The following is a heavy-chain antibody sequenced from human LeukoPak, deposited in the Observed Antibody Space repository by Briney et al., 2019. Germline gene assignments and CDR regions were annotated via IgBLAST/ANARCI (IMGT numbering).Heavy chain of an antibody. J-gene: IGHJ4*02. CDR2: ISPNSGGT. Sequence: ASVKVSCKASGYTFTGYYMHWVRQAPGQGLEWMGWISPNSGGTNYAQKFQGRVTMTRDTSISTAYMELSRLRSDDTAVYYCARGSYSSSWYSGYWGQGTLVTVSS. D-gene: IGHD6-13*01. CDR3: ARGSYSSSWYSGY. V-gene: IGHV1-2*02. CDR1: GYTFTGYY.